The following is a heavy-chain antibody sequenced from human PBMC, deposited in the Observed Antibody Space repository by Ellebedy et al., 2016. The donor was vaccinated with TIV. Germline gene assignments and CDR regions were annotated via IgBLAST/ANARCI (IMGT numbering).Heavy chain of an antibody. J-gene: IGHJ4*02. CDR3: AREVGGSGLFDY. V-gene: IGHV3-7*01. CDR1: GFTFSGCW. CDR2: IKQDGRVK. D-gene: IGHD1-26*01. Sequence: GESLKISCIASGFTFSGCWMSWVRQAPGKGLEWVATIKQDGRVKYYVESVKGRFTISRDNAKNSLYLQMNSLRAEDTAVYYCAREVGGSGLFDYWGQGTLVTVSS.